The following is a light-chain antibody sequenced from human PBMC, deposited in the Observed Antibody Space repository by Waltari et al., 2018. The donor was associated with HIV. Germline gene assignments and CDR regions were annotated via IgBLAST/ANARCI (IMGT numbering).Light chain of an antibody. Sequence: QSALTQPPSASGSPGQSVPISCTGTSSYVGGYKFVSWYQQHPGKAPKLMIYEVNKRPSGVPDRFSGSKSGNTASLTVSGLQAEDEADYYCSSYAGSNNFKVFGGGTKLTVL. J-gene: IGLJ2*01. V-gene: IGLV2-8*01. CDR3: SSYAGSNNFKV. CDR2: EVN. CDR1: SSYVGGYKF.